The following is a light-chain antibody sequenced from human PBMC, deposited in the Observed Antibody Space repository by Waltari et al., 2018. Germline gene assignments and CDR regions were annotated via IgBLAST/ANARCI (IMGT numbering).Light chain of an antibody. J-gene: IGLJ3*02. Sequence: NFVLTQPHSVSESPGKTVTISCARSSGSIAANYVQWFQQRPGSAPTTVIYEDNQRPSGVPDRCSGSIDSSSNSASLTISGLKTEDEADYYCQSFDSSNHRVFGGGTKLTVL. CDR2: EDN. CDR3: QSFDSSNHRV. V-gene: IGLV6-57*04. CDR1: SGSIAANY.